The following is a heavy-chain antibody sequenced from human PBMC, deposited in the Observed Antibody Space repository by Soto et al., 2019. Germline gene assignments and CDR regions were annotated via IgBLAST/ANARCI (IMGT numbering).Heavy chain of an antibody. CDR1: GFTVSSNY. CDR3: ARDSDYYGVDV. Sequence: GGSLRLSCAASGFTVSSNYMSWVRQAPGKGLEWVSVIYSGGSTYYADSVKGRFTFSRDKSKNTLYLQMSSLRAEDTAVYYCARDSDYYGVDVWGQGTTVTVSS. CDR2: IYSGGST. J-gene: IGHJ6*02. V-gene: IGHV3-53*01.